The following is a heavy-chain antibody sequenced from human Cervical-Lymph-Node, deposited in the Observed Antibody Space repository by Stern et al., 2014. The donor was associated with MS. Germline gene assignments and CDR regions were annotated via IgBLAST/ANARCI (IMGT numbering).Heavy chain of an antibody. Sequence: VQLVESGGGVVQPGRSLRLSCAASGFTFSSSGMHWVRQAPGKGLEWLAIIYYDGSNRSYADSVKGRFTISRDNSKNTLYLQMNSLRAEDTAVYYCAREGGNTAEYFQHWGQGTLVTVSS. D-gene: IGHD4-23*01. CDR3: AREGGNTAEYFQH. CDR2: IYYDGSNR. CDR1: GFTFSSSG. J-gene: IGHJ1*01. V-gene: IGHV3-33*01.